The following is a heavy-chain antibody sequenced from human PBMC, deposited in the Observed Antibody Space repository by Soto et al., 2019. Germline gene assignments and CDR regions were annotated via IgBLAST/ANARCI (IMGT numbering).Heavy chain of an antibody. CDR1: GGTFSSYT. J-gene: IGHJ6*02. CDR2: IIPILGIA. CDR3: ARXGLXXXXXXXXXXXXXXXXXV. Sequence: QVQLVQSGAEVKKPGSSVKVSCKASGGTFSSYTISWVRQAPGQGLEWMGRIIPILGIANYAQKFQGRVTITADKSTSTADRERSSLRSEDTAVYYCARXGLXXXXXXXXXXXXXXXXXVWGQGTTVTVSS. V-gene: IGHV1-69*02.